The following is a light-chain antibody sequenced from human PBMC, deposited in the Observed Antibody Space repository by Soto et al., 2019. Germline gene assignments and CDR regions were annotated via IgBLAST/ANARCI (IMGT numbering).Light chain of an antibody. Sequence: SYELTQPPSVSLAPGKTARITCGGNNIGSKSVHWYQQKPGQAPVLVIYYDSDRPSGIPERFSGSNSGNTATLTIIRVEAGDEAAYYCQVWYNSDNSVVFGGGTKLTVL. CDR3: QVWYNSDNSVV. CDR2: YDS. J-gene: IGLJ2*01. V-gene: IGLV3-21*04. CDR1: NIGSKS.